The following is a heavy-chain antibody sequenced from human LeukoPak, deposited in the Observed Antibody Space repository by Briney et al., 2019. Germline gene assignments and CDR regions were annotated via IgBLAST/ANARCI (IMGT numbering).Heavy chain of an antibody. Sequence: GASVKVSCKASGGTFSSYAISWVRQAPGQGLEWMGGIIPIFGTANYAQKFQGRVTITADESTSAAYMELSSLRSEDTAVYYCARGELWFGELPKSLDYSGQGTLVTVSS. D-gene: IGHD3-10*01. CDR1: GGTFSSYA. CDR3: ARGELWFGELPKSLDY. V-gene: IGHV1-69*13. CDR2: IIPIFGTA. J-gene: IGHJ4*02.